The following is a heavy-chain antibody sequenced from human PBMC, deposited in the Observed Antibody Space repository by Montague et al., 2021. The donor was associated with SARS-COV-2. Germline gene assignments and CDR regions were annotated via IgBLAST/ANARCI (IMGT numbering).Heavy chain of an antibody. D-gene: IGHD3-10*01. V-gene: IGHV4-4*02. Sequence: SETLSLTCAVSGGSISSDNWWSWVRQSPGKGLEWIGEIFHSGSTNYNPSLKSRVTMSVDKSKNDFSLKPSPVTAADTAMYYCARRITMVRGVTNGNNWFDPWGRGILVTVSS. CDR3: ARRITMVRGVTNGNNWFDP. J-gene: IGHJ5*02. CDR2: IFHSGST. CDR1: GGSISSDNW.